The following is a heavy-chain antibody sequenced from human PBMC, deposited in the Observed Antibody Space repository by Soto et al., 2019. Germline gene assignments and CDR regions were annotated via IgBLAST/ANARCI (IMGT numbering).Heavy chain of an antibody. CDR2: INAGDDKT. CDR1: GYTFIIYP. D-gene: IGHD2-21*02. CDR3: AREGDVPYYYYGMDV. J-gene: IGHJ6*02. V-gene: IGHV1-3*01. Sequence: ASVKVSCTASGYTFIIYPMHWVRQAPGQRPEWMGWINAGDDKTHYLQKFQGRITITRDTSASTVYLELRSLRFDDTAVYYCAREGDVPYYYYGMDVWGQGTTVTVSS.